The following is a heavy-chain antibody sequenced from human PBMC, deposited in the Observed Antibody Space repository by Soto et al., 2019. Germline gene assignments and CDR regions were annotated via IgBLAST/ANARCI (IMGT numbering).Heavy chain of an antibody. CDR1: GYTFTSYG. V-gene: IGHV1-18*01. D-gene: IGHD3-3*01. Sequence: ASVKVSCKASGYTFTSYGITWVRQAPGQGLEWMGWISVYNGNTNYAQKFQGRVTMTTDTSTSTAYLELRSLRSDDTAVYYCARGRYDFWSGYSIDSWGQGTLVTVSS. CDR2: ISVYNGNT. CDR3: ARGRYDFWSGYSIDS. J-gene: IGHJ4*02.